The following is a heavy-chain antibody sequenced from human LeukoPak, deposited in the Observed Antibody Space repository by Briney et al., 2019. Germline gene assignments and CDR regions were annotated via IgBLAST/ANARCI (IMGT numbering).Heavy chain of an antibody. CDR3: ARGSIAATYYFDY. CDR1: GGSISSSSYY. Sequence: SETLSLTCTVSGGSISSSSYYWGWIRQPPGKGLEWIGEINHSGSTNYNPSLKSRVTISVDTSKNQFSLKLSSVTAADTAVYYCARGSIAATYYFDYWGQGTLVTVSS. J-gene: IGHJ4*02. D-gene: IGHD6-6*01. V-gene: IGHV4-39*07. CDR2: INHSGST.